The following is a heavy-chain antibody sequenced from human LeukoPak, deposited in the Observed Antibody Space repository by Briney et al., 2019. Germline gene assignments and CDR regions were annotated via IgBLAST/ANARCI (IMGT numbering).Heavy chain of an antibody. D-gene: IGHD1-26*01. Sequence: PGRSLSLSRAASGFTFSSYGMHWVRQAPGKGLEWVAVISYDGSNKYYADSVTGRFTISRDNSKNTLYLQMNSLRAEDTAVYYCAKEVGIGYYYYGMDVWGQGTTVTVSS. CDR1: GFTFSSYG. J-gene: IGHJ6*02. CDR3: AKEVGIGYYYYGMDV. CDR2: ISYDGSNK. V-gene: IGHV3-30*18.